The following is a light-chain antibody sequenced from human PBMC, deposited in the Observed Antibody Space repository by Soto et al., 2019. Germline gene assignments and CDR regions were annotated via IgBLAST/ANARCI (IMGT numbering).Light chain of an antibody. CDR1: QSVSSN. Sequence: EIVMTQPPATLSVSPGERATLSCRASQSVSSNLAWYQQKPGQAPRLLIYGASTRATGIPARFSGSGSGTELTLTISSLQSEDFAVYYCQQYNNWPQTFGQGTKVEIK. CDR2: GAS. CDR3: QQYNNWPQT. J-gene: IGKJ1*01. V-gene: IGKV3-15*01.